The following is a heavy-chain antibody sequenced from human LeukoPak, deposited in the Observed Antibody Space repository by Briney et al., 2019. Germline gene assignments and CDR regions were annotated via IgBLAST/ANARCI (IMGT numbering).Heavy chain of an antibody. CDR2: ISGSGSTI. D-gene: IGHD3-3*01. CDR3: ARGPPYYDFWSGYPR. CDR1: GFTFSSYA. Sequence: GGSLRLSCAASGFTFSSYAMSWVRQAPGKGLEWVSAISGSGSTIYYADSVKGRFTISRDNARNSLYLQMNSLRAEDTAVYYCARGPPYYDFWSGYPRGGQGTLVTVSS. J-gene: IGHJ4*02. V-gene: IGHV3-23*01.